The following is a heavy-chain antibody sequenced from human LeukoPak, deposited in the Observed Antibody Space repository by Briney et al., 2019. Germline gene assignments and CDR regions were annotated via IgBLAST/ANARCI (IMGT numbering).Heavy chain of an antibody. Sequence: GGSLRLSCEVSGFSFISHAMSWVRQAPGKGLEWVSAVTGSGHGTYYADSVKGRYTISRDNSKNTVFLQMSSLRADDTAVYYCAKDKTAPGRPFDYWGQGTLVTVSA. J-gene: IGHJ4*02. V-gene: IGHV3-23*01. D-gene: IGHD2-15*01. CDR3: AKDKTAPGRPFDY. CDR2: VTGSGHGT. CDR1: GFSFISHA.